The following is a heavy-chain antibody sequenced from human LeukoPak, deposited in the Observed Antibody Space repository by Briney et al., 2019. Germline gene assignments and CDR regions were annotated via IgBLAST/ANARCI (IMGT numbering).Heavy chain of an antibody. CDR2: ISDSGGNT. D-gene: IGHD3-10*01. CDR3: AKSLSGGGYYFEY. CDR1: GFTFSNYA. J-gene: IGHJ4*02. V-gene: IGHV3-23*01. Sequence: GGSLRLSCAASGFTFSNYAMTWVRRAPGKGLEWVSGISDSGGNTYYADSVKGRFTISRDNSKNTLYLQMNSLRAEDTAVYYCAKSLSGGGYYFEYWGQGTLVTVSS.